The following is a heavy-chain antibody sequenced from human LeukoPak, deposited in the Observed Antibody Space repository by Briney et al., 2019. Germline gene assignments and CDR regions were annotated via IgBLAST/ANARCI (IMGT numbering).Heavy chain of an antibody. Sequence: SETLSLTCAVYGGSFSGYYWSWIRQPPGKGLEWIGEINHSGSTNYNPSLKSRVTISVDTSKNQFSLKLSSVTAADTAVYYCARGLRGASDYWGQGTLVTVSS. J-gene: IGHJ4*02. CDR3: ARGLRGASDY. CDR2: INHSGST. CDR1: GGSFSGYY. V-gene: IGHV4-34*01. D-gene: IGHD3-10*01.